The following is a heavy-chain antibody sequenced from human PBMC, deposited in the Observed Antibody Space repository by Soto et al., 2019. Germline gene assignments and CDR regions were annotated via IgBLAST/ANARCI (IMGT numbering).Heavy chain of an antibody. D-gene: IGHD2-21*01. Sequence: PSHTRSLTCAISGYSVSSNSAAWNLIRQSPSRGLEWLGRTYYRSKWYNDYAVSVKSRITINPDTSKNQFSLQLNSVTPEDTAVYYCARAVLRVSPFDYWGQGTLVTVSS. CDR1: GYSVSSNSAA. CDR2: TYYRSKWYN. J-gene: IGHJ4*02. V-gene: IGHV6-1*01. CDR3: ARAVLRVSPFDY.